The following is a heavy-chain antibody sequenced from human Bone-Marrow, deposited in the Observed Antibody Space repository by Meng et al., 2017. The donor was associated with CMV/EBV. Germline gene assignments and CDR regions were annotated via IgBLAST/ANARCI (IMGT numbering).Heavy chain of an antibody. J-gene: IGHJ6*02. CDR2: ISSSGSTI. CDR3: ARDIASGYDYYYYGMDV. D-gene: IGHD5-12*01. CDR1: GFTFSDYY. Sequence: GESLKISCAASGFTFSDYYMSWIRQAPGKGLEWVSYISSSGSTIYYADSVKGRFTISRDNAKNSLYLQMNSLRADDTAVYYCARDIASGYDYYYYGMDVWGQGTTVTVSS. V-gene: IGHV3-11*01.